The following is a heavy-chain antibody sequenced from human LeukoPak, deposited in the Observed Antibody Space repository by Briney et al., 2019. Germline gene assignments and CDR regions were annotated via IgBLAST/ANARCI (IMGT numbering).Heavy chain of an antibody. CDR3: ARAETQYYDFWSGYHNWFDP. J-gene: IGHJ5*02. CDR2: ISPYYGDT. CDR1: GYIFGHNG. D-gene: IGHD3-3*01. V-gene: IGHV1-18*03. Sequence: VASVKVSCKTSGYIFGHNGISWVRQAPGQGPEWMGWISPYYGDTKYAQKFQGRVTMTRDTSTSTVYMELRSLRSDDMAVYYCARAETQYYDFWSGYHNWFDPWGQGTLVTVSS.